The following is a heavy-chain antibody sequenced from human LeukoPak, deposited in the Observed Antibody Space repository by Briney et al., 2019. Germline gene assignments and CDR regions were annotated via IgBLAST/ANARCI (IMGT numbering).Heavy chain of an antibody. CDR2: IRSKANSYAT. Sequence: GGSLKLSCAASGFTFSGSAMHWVRQASGKGLEWVGRIRSKANSYATAYAASVKGRFTISRDDSKNTAYLQMNSLKTEDTAVYYCTSFAGDYGGKTMDVWGQGTTVTVSS. J-gene: IGHJ6*02. CDR1: GFTFSGSA. CDR3: TSFAGDYGGKTMDV. V-gene: IGHV3-73*01. D-gene: IGHD4-23*01.